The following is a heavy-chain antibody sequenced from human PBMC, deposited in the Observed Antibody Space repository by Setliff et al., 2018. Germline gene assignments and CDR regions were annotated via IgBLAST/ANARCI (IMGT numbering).Heavy chain of an antibody. CDR1: GFTLNSYL. D-gene: IGHD3-16*01. Sequence: PGGSLRLSCAASGFTLNSYLMHWVRQAPGEGLVWVSSISSSSAYIYYADSVKGRFTISRDNAKNSLYLQMNSLRVEDTAVYYCAKGGTHESDYWGQGTLVTVSS. CDR3: AKGGTHESDY. CDR2: ISSSSAYI. V-gene: IGHV3-21*04. J-gene: IGHJ4*02.